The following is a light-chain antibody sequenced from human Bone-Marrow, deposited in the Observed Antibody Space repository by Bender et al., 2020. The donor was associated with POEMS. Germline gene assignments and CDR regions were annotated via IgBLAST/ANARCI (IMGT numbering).Light chain of an antibody. Sequence: QSALTQPASVSGSPGQSITISCTGTSSDVGGYDFVSWYQQHPGKTHKLIIYDVKPRPSGVSSRFPGSKSGNAASLTIYGVQADGEADCFYSSYTGSHSVLFGGGTKLTVL. CDR2: DVK. J-gene: IGLJ2*01. CDR1: SSDVGGYDF. V-gene: IGLV2-14*03. CDR3: SSYTGSHSVL.